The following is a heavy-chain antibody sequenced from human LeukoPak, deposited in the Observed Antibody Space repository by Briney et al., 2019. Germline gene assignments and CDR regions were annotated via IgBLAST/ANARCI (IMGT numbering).Heavy chain of an antibody. Sequence: GGSLRLSCAASGFTFSRSWMHWARDAPGKGLVWVSRINDDGSMTSYVDSVRGRFTISRDNAKNTLYLQMNSLRAEDTAVYYCARDAAAAAGYNWFDPWGQGTLVTVSS. D-gene: IGHD6-13*01. CDR2: INDDGSMT. CDR1: GFTFSRSW. J-gene: IGHJ5*02. CDR3: ARDAAAAAGYNWFDP. V-gene: IGHV3-74*01.